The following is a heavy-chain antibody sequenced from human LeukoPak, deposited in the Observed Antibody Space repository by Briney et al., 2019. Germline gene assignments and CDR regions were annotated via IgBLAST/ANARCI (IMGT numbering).Heavy chain of an antibody. CDR2: ISGSGGST. CDR1: GFTFSSYA. Sequence: PGGSLRLSCAPSGFTFSSYAMSWVRQAPGKGLEWVSAISGSGGSTYYADSVKGRFTISRDNSKNTLYLQMNSLRAEDTAVYYCAKDLRKYSSSWYNDYWGQGTLVTVSS. V-gene: IGHV3-23*01. J-gene: IGHJ4*02. CDR3: AKDLRKYSSSWYNDY. D-gene: IGHD6-13*01.